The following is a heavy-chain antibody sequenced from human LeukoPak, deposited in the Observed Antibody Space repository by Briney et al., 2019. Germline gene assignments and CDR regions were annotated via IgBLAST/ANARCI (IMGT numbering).Heavy chain of an antibody. CDR1: GGSFSGYY. CDR3: AREGRDAQTDNNWFDP. CDR2: INHSGSA. J-gene: IGHJ5*02. V-gene: IGHV4-34*01. Sequence: KPSETLSLTCAVYGGSFSGYYWSWIRQAPGKGLEWIGEINHSGSANYNPSLKSRVTISVDTSKNQFSLKLSSVTAADTAVYYCAREGRDAQTDNNWFDPWGQGTLVTVSS. D-gene: IGHD2-21*02.